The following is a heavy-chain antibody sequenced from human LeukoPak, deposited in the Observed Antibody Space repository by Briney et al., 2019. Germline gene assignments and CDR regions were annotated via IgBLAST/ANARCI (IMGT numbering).Heavy chain of an antibody. CDR2: IYNSGST. CDR3: ARVYVATVDY. V-gene: IGHV4-31*03. CDR1: GGSITSGGYY. Sequence: SETLSLTCTVSGGSITSGGYYWSWIRQHPGKGLEWIGYIYNSGSTNYNPSLKSRLTISVDTSKNQFSLTLSSVTAADTAVYYCARVYVATVDYWGQGTLVTVSS. D-gene: IGHD5-12*01. J-gene: IGHJ4*02.